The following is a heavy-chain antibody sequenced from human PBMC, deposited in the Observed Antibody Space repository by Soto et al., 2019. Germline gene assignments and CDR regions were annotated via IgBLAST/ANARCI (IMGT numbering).Heavy chain of an antibody. CDR2: ISTTSFTI. D-gene: IGHD2-15*01. J-gene: IGHJ5*01. CDR1: GFRFSTYN. V-gene: IGHV3-48*02. Sequence: GGSLRLSCAASGFRFSTYNMDWVRQAPGKGPEWIAHISTTSFTIYYADSVKGRFTISRDNDRNSLYLEMNSLRDEDTAVYYCARDRCYDGTCYSASDSWGQGTLVTVSS. CDR3: ARDRCYDGTCYSASDS.